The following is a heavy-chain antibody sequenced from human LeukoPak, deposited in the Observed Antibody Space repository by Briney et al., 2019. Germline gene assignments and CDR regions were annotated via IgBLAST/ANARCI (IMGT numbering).Heavy chain of an antibody. Sequence: GGSLRLSCAASGFTFSNYAMNWVRQAPGKGLEWVSYISSSGSLIYYADSVKGRFTISRDNAKNSLYLQMNSLRAEDTAVYYCAREMGYYDSSGYYYWGQGTLVTVSS. J-gene: IGHJ4*02. CDR1: GFTFSNYA. CDR3: AREMGYYDSSGYYY. D-gene: IGHD3-22*01. V-gene: IGHV3-48*03. CDR2: ISSSGSLI.